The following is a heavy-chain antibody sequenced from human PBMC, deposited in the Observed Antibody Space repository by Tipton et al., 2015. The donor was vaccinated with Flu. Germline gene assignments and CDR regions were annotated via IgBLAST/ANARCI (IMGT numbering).Heavy chain of an antibody. J-gene: IGHJ6*03. CDR2: IYYSGST. CDR3: ARVIGGSSVVPDRRDYYMDV. D-gene: IGHD2-2*01. Sequence: TLSLTCTVSGGSISSYYWSWIRQPPGKGLEWIGYIYYSGSTNYNPSLKSRVTISVDTSKNQFSLKLSSVTAADTAVYYCARVIGGSSVVPDRRDYYMDVWGKGTTVTVSS. CDR1: GGSISSYY. V-gene: IGHV4-59*01.